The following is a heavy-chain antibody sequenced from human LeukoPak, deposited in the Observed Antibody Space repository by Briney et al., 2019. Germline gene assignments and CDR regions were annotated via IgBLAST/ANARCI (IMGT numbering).Heavy chain of an antibody. V-gene: IGHV4-34*01. Sequence: PSEALSLTCAVYGGSFSGYYWSWIRQPPGKGLEWIGEINHSGSTNYNPSLKSRVTISVDTSKNQFSLKLSSVTAADTAVYYCARRARYYSYMDVWGKGTTVTVSS. CDR3: ARRARYYSYMDV. CDR2: INHSGST. D-gene: IGHD1-14*01. J-gene: IGHJ6*03. CDR1: GGSFSGYY.